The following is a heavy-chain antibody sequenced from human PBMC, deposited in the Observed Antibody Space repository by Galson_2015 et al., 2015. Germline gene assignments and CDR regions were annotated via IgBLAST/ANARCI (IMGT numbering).Heavy chain of an antibody. J-gene: IGHJ6*02. CDR3: ARVAGQLPYYYGMDL. D-gene: IGHD6-19*01. Sequence: SLRLSCAASGFSVNSDYISWVRQAPGKGLEWVSIIYSETMTYYAGSVMGRFTISRDNSRKTVHLQMDRLRGDDTAVYYCARVAGQLPYYYGMDLWGQGTTVTVSS. CDR1: GFSVNSDY. CDR2: IYSETMT. V-gene: IGHV3-53*01.